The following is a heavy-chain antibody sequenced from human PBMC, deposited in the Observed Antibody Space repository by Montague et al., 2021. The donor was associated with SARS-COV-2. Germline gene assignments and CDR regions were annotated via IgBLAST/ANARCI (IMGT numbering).Heavy chain of an antibody. Sequence: SETLSLTCTVSGXSVSSSCYDWVWIRQPPGKGLDWIGSIDFSGSSYYNRSVKSRVSISVATSKNQFSLRLSSVTSADTAVYYCARHRRGGLGVEAPNWLDPWGQGTMVTVSS. D-gene: IGHD3-16*01. CDR3: ARHRRGGLGVEAPNWLDP. J-gene: IGHJ5*02. CDR1: GXSVSSSCYD. CDR2: IDFSGSS. V-gene: IGHV4-39*01.